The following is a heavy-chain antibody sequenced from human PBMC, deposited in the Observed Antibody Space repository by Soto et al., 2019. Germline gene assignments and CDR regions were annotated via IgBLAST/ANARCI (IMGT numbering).Heavy chain of an antibody. V-gene: IGHV4-34*01. Sequence: SGTLSLTCAVYGWSGGCLSGYYRSWSRQPPGKGLEWMGESNHIGGTTYNPSLKSRGTISVDTTKNKFSLKLSSVTAAATAVYYCARNNYDSSGYYHYYYGMDVWGQGTTV. CDR3: ARNNYDSSGYYHYYYGMDV. J-gene: IGHJ6*02. D-gene: IGHD3-22*01. CDR2: SNHIGGT. CDR1: GWSGGCLSGYY.